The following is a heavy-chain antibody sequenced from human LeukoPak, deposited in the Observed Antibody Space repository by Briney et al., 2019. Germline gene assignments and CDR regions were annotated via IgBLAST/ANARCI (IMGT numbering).Heavy chain of an antibody. V-gene: IGHV4-34*01. CDR3: ASVHQVRGVTVFDY. D-gene: IGHD3-10*01. Sequence: SETLSLTCAVYGGSFSDYYWSWVRQPPGKGLEWLGEVNRSGSTTYNPSLKSRVTISIDTFKNQFSLKLTPVTAADTAVYYCASVHQVRGVTVFDYWGQGTLVTVSS. CDR1: GGSFSDYY. J-gene: IGHJ4*02. CDR2: VNRSGST.